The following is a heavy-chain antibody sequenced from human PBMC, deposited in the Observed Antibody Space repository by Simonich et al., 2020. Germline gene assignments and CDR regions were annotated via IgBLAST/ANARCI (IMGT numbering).Heavy chain of an antibody. CDR1: EFTFSSYA. V-gene: IGHV3-23*01. J-gene: IGHJ3*02. D-gene: IGHD3-22*01. CDR2: ISGSGGST. CDR3: AKDLGERITMIVVVIDAFDI. Sequence: GGGLVQPGGSLRLSCAASEFTFSSYAMSWVRQAPGKGLEWVSAISGSGGSTYYADSVKGRFTISRDNSKNTLYLQMNSLRAEDTAVYYCAKDLGERITMIVVVIDAFDIWGQGTMVTVSS.